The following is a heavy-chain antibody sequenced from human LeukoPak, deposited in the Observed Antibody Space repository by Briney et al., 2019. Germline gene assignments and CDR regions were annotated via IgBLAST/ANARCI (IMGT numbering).Heavy chain of an antibody. Sequence: GGSLRLSCAASGFTFSSYWMHWVRQAPGKGLVWVSRIKTDGSSTRYADSVKGRFTISRDNSKNTLYLQMNSLRAEDTAVYYCARVGSGGDLDYWGQGTLVTVSS. D-gene: IGHD2-15*01. J-gene: IGHJ4*02. CDR3: ARVGSGGDLDY. V-gene: IGHV3-74*01. CDR2: IKTDGSST. CDR1: GFTFSSYW.